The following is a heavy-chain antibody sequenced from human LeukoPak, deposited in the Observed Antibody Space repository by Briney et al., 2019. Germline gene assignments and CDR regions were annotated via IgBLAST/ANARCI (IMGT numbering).Heavy chain of an antibody. J-gene: IGHJ4*02. CDR2: INPNSGGT. Sequence: APVKVSCKASGYTFTGYYMHWVRQAPGQGLEWMGWINPNSGGTNYAQKFQGRVTMTRDTSISTAYMELSRLRSDDTAVYYCARDWGIAARRAKSDFDYWGQGTLVTVSS. CDR1: GYTFTGYY. D-gene: IGHD6-6*01. CDR3: ARDWGIAARRAKSDFDY. V-gene: IGHV1-2*02.